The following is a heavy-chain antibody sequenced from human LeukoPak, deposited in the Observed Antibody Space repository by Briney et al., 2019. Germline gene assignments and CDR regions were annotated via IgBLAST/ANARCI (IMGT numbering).Heavy chain of an antibody. D-gene: IGHD3-22*01. Sequence: SVKVSCKASGGTFSSYAISWVRQAPGQGLEWMGRIIPILGIANYAQKFQGRVTITADKSTSTAYMELSSLRSEDTAVYYCASSFNYYDSCGYYSFGYWGQGTLVTVSS. CDR1: GGTFSSYA. J-gene: IGHJ4*02. V-gene: IGHV1-69*04. CDR2: IIPILGIA. CDR3: ASSFNYYDSCGYYSFGY.